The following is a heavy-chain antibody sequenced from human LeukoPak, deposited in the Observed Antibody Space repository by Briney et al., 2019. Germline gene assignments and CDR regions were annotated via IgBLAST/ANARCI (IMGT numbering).Heavy chain of an antibody. D-gene: IGHD4-17*01. J-gene: IGHJ4*02. V-gene: IGHV3-48*03. CDR1: GFTFSSYE. CDR3: ARGLRRGDY. Sequence: EGSLRLSCAASGFTFSSYEMSWVRQAPGKGLEWVSYISSGSNTIYYADSVKGRFTISRDNAKVSLYLEMNSLRAEDTAVYYCARGLRRGDYWGQGTLVTVSS. CDR2: ISSGSNTI.